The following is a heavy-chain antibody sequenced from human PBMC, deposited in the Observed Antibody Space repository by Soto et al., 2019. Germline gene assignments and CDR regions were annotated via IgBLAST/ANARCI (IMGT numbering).Heavy chain of an antibody. Sequence: NPSETLSLTCSVSGGSISPYFWSWIRKPAGKGLEWIGRIYYTGSTNYNPPLKSRVSMSLDRARNQISLKVNFLTAADTAVYYCAREGGYFDSSGSGVYHYYGVDVWGRGTTVTSP. CDR3: AREGGYFDSSGSGVYHYYGVDV. CDR2: IYYTGST. D-gene: IGHD3-22*01. V-gene: IGHV4-4*07. J-gene: IGHJ6*02. CDR1: GGSISPYF.